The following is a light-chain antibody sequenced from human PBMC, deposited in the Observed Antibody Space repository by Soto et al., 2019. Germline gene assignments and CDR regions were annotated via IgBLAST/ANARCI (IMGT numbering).Light chain of an antibody. CDR2: GAS. V-gene: IGKV3-20*01. CDR1: QSVSSSY. J-gene: IGKJ1*01. CDR3: QQYGSSPLWT. Sequence: EIVLTQSPGTLSLSPGERATLSCRASQSVSSSYLAWYQQKPGQAPRLLIYGASSRATDIPDRFSGSGSATDFTLTISRLEPEDFAVYYCQQYGSSPLWTFGQGTKLEIK.